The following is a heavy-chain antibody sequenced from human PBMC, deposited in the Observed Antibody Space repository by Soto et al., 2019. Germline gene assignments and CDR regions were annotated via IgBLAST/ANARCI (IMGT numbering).Heavy chain of an antibody. Sequence: QVHLVQSGAEVKKPGASVKVSCKASGYTLTRYGITWVRQAPGQGLEWMGSISAYNANTNYAQKLQGRLTMTTDTSPSTAYMELRRLTSDDTAVYYCAREVFRYFDLWGRGTLVSVSS. V-gene: IGHV1-18*01. CDR3: AREVFRYFDL. CDR1: GYTLTRYG. CDR2: ISAYNANT. D-gene: IGHD1-20*01. J-gene: IGHJ2*01.